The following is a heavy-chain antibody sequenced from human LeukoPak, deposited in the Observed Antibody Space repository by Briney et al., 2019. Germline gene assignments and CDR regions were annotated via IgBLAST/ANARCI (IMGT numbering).Heavy chain of an antibody. D-gene: IGHD3-22*01. CDR3: ARGYYDNSGYYFPFDY. CDR1: GFAFSDYY. J-gene: IGHJ4*02. V-gene: IGHV3-11*06. CDR2: IRSSSSYT. Sequence: GGSLRLSCAASGFAFSDYYMSWIRQAPGKGLEWVSYIRSSSSYTNYADSVKGRFTISRDNAKNSLYLQMNSLRAEDTAVYYYARGYYDNSGYYFPFDYWGQGTLVTVSS.